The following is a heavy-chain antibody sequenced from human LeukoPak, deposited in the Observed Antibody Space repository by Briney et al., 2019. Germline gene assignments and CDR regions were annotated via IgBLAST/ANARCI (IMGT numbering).Heavy chain of an antibody. CDR1: GFTFSSYS. J-gene: IGHJ3*02. V-gene: IGHV3-21*01. CDR3: ARGRVRQLDAFDI. Sequence: PGGSLRLSCAASGFTFSSYSMNWVRQAPGKGLEWVSSISSSSSYIYYADSVKGRFTISRDNAKNSLYLQMNSLRAEDTAVYYCARGRVRQLDAFDIWGQGTMVTVSS. CDR2: ISSSSSYI. D-gene: IGHD6-6*01.